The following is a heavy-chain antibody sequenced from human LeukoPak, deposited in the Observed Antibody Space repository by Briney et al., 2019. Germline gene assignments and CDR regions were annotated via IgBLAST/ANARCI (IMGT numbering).Heavy chain of an antibody. CDR3: ARRVIMSATGVPDTWLDP. Sequence: SETLSLTCTVSGGSISSYYWSWIRQPAGKGLEWIGRIYTSGSTNYNPSLKSRVTMPVDTSKNQFSLNLSSVTAADTAVYYCARRVIMSATGVPDTWLDPWGQGILVTVSS. D-gene: IGHD2-8*02. CDR2: IYTSGST. J-gene: IGHJ5*02. V-gene: IGHV4-4*07. CDR1: GGSISSYY.